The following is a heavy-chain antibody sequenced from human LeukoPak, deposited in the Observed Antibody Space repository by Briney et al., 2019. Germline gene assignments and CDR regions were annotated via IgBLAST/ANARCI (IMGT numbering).Heavy chain of an antibody. J-gene: IGHJ4*02. V-gene: IGHV3-66*01. Sequence: SXXRXXPGXXXELVSVVYPSGATFYADSVKDRFTISIDTSRNTVVLQMSRLRAEDTAMFYCARGLMLTFGGSPYYFDFWGQGTLVTVSP. CDR2: VYPSGAT. CDR3: ARGLMLTFGGSPYYFDF. D-gene: IGHD3-16*01.